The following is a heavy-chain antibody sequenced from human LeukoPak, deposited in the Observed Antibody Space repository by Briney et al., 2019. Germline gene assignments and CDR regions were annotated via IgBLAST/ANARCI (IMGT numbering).Heavy chain of an antibody. CDR3: ARAFLEPAGDSYYYYMDV. CDR2: IYSGGST. D-gene: IGHD2-2*01. CDR1: GFTVSSNY. V-gene: IGHV3-53*01. Sequence: PGGSLRLSCAASGFTVSSNYMSWVRQAAGKGLEWVSVIYSGGSTYYADCVKGGFTISRDNSKNTLYLQMNSMSAEDTAVYYCARAFLEPAGDSYYYYMDVWGKGTTVTVSS. J-gene: IGHJ6*03.